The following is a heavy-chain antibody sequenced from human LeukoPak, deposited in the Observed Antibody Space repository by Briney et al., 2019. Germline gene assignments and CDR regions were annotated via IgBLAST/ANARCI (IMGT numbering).Heavy chain of an antibody. J-gene: IGHJ6*02. V-gene: IGHV3-53*01. D-gene: IGHD2-15*01. Sequence: GGSLRLSCAASGFTVSSNYMSWVRQAPGQGLEWVSVIYSGGSTYYADSVKGRFTISRDNSKNTLYLQMNSLRAEDTAVYYCARASMFCSGGSCYGDYYYYGMDVWGQGTTVTVSS. CDR3: ARASMFCSGGSCYGDYYYYGMDV. CDR1: GFTVSSNY. CDR2: IYSGGST.